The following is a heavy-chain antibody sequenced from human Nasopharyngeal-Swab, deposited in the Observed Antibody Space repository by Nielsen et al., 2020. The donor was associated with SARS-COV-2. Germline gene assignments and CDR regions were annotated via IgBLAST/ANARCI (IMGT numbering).Heavy chain of an antibody. J-gene: IGHJ4*02. CDR1: GYSFPSYW. CDR3: ARTPYYYGSGSLDY. CDR2: IYPGDSDT. Sequence: GESLKIPCQGSGYSFPSYWIGWVRQMPGKGLEWMGIIYPGDSDTRYSPSFQGQVTISADKSISTAYLQWSSLKASDTAMYYCARTPYYYGSGSLDYWGQGTLVTVSS. V-gene: IGHV5-51*01. D-gene: IGHD3-10*01.